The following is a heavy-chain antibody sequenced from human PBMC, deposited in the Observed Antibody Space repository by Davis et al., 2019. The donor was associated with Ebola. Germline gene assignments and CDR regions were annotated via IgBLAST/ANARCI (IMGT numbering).Heavy chain of an antibody. D-gene: IGHD2-15*01. CDR2: IRYDGSNK. V-gene: IGHV3-30*02. CDR1: GFTFSSYG. CDR3: AKALGYCSGGSCYSTGYFDY. J-gene: IGHJ4*02. Sequence: GGSLRLSCAASGFTFSSYGMHWVRQAPGKGLEWVAFIRYDGSNKYYADSVKGRFTISRDNSKNTLYLQMNSLRAEDTAVYYCAKALGYCSGGSCYSTGYFDYWGQGTLVTVSS.